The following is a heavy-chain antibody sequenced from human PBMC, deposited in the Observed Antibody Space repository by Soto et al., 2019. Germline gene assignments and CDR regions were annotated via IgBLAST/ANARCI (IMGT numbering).Heavy chain of an antibody. CDR2: MYHSGNT. J-gene: IGHJ6*02. Sequence: SETLSLTCAASGGSMNSGSYSWSWIRQPPGKGLEWIVYMYHSGNTYYSPSLESRATISVDRSKNQFSLNLTSVTAADTAVYYCARVTPATPYYAMDVWGRGTTVTVSS. V-gene: IGHV4-30-2*01. D-gene: IGHD2-15*01. CDR1: GGSMNSGSYS. CDR3: ARVTPATPYYAMDV.